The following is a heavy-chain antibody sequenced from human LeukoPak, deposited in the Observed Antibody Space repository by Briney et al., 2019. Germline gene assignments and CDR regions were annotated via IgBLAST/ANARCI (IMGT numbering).Heavy chain of an antibody. CDR1: GYTFTSYG. Sequence: ASVKVSCKASGYTFTSYGISWVRQAPGQGLEWMGWISAYNGNTNYAQKLQGRVTMTTDTSTGTAYMELRSLRSDDTAVYYCARVTANRDGIVGATDLAKFDYWGQGTLVTVSS. V-gene: IGHV1-18*01. J-gene: IGHJ4*02. CDR3: ARVTANRDGIVGATDLAKFDY. CDR2: ISAYNGNT. D-gene: IGHD1-26*01.